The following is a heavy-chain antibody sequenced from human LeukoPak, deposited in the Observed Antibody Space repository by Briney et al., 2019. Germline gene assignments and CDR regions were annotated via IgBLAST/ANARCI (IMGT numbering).Heavy chain of an antibody. V-gene: IGHV7-4-1*02. Sequence: ASVKVSCKASGYSLTNYAMNWVRQAPGQGLEWMGWINTNTGNPTYAQGFTGRFVFSLDTSVSTAYLQISSLKAEDTAVYYCARPGVVTLDYWGQGTLVTVS. J-gene: IGHJ4*02. CDR3: ARPGVVTLDY. CDR1: GYSLTNYA. CDR2: INTNTGNP. D-gene: IGHD4-23*01.